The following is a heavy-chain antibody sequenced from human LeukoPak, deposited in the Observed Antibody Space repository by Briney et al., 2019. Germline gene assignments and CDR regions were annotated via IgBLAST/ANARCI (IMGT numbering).Heavy chain of an antibody. CDR3: AKSRHDSSGYLPHDY. Sequence: TGGSLRLSCAASGFTFSSYGMHWVRQAPGKGLEWVAVISYDGSNKYYADSVKGRFTISRDNSKNTLYLQMNSLTAEDTAVYYCAKSRHDSSGYLPHDYWGQGTLVTVSS. D-gene: IGHD3-22*01. V-gene: IGHV3-30*18. CDR1: GFTFSSYG. J-gene: IGHJ4*02. CDR2: ISYDGSNK.